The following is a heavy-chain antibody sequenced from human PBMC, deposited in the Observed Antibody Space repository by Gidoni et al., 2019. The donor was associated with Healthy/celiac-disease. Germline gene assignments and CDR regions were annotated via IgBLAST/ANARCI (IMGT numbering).Heavy chain of an antibody. D-gene: IGHD5-18*01. CDR2: INHSGST. V-gene: IGHV4-34*01. J-gene: IGHJ3*02. CDR3: ARGSKRWLQPKENAFDI. CDR1: GGSCRGYY. Sequence: QVQLQQWGAGLFKPAETLSLTCAVYGGSCRGYYWSWIRQPPGTGLEWIGEINHSGSTNYNPSLKSRVTISIDPSKNQFSLKLSSVTAADTAVYYCARGSKRWLQPKENAFDIWGQGTMVTVSS.